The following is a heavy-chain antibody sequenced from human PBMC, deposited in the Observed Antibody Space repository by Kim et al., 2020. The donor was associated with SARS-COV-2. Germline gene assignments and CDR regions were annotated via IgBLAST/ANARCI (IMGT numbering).Heavy chain of an antibody. J-gene: IGHJ4*02. CDR2: ETA. V-gene: IGHV3-15*01. CDR3: TSSPYYFDF. Sequence: ETADYAAPVNGRFTISRDDSKYTLYLQMNSLKTEDTAVYYCTSSPYYFDFWGQGTLVAVSS.